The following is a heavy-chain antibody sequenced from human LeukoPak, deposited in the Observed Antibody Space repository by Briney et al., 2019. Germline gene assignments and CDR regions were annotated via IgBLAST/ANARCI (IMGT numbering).Heavy chain of an antibody. J-gene: IGHJ4*02. D-gene: IGHD3-3*01. Sequence: SETLSLTCTVSGGSISSYYWNWIRQPAGKGLEWIGRIYTSGSTAYSPSLKSRVTISVDTSKNQFSLKLSSVTAADTAVYYCARGYYDFWSGRMGYYFDYWGQGTLVTVSS. CDR2: IYTSGST. CDR1: GGSISSYY. V-gene: IGHV4-4*07. CDR3: ARGYYDFWSGRMGYYFDY.